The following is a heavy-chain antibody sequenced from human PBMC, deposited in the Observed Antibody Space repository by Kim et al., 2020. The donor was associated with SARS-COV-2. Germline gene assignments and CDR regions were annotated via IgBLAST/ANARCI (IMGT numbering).Heavy chain of an antibody. Sequence: GGSLRLSCAASGFTFSSYAMHWVRQAPGKGLEWVAVISYDGSNKYYADSVKGRFTISRDNSKNTLYLQMNSLRAEDTAVYYCATTTAGGVLRYFDWLLNYYYYGMDVWGQGTTVTVSS. CDR3: ATTTAGGVLRYFDWLLNYYYYGMDV. V-gene: IGHV3-30*04. CDR2: ISYDGSNK. D-gene: IGHD3-9*01. CDR1: GFTFSSYA. J-gene: IGHJ6*02.